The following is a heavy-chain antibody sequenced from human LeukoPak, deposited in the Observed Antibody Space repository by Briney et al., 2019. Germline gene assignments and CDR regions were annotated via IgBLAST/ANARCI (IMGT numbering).Heavy chain of an antibody. CDR3: ARLTKNDSGSFRFGKKKRGYMDV. V-gene: IGHV4-38-2*02. CDR1: GYSISSGYY. Sequence: SETLSLTCTVSGYSISSGYYWGWIRLPPGKGLEWIGSIYHSGSPYYNPSLKSRVTISVDTSKNQFSLKLSSVTAADTAVYNCARLTKNDSGSFRFGKKKRGYMDVWGKGTTVTISS. J-gene: IGHJ6*03. CDR2: IYHSGSP. D-gene: IGHD3-10*01.